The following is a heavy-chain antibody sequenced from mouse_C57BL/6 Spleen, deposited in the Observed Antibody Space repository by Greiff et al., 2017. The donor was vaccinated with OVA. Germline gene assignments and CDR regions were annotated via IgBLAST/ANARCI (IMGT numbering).Heavy chain of an antibody. CDR3: ARGGDYYGPYYYAMDY. D-gene: IGHD1-1*01. Sequence: EVKLMESGGGLVKPGGSLKLSCAASGFTFSDYGTHWVRQAPEQGLEWVAYISSGSSTIYYADTVKGRFTISRDNATNTLFLRMTSLRSEDTAMYYCARGGDYYGPYYYAMDYWGQGTSVTVSS. CDR1: GFTFSDYG. J-gene: IGHJ4*01. V-gene: IGHV5-17*01. CDR2: ISSGSSTI.